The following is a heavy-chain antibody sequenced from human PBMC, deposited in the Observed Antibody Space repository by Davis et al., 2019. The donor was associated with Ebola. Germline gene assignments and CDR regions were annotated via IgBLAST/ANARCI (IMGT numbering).Heavy chain of an antibody. J-gene: IGHJ6*04. CDR2: ISGSGGST. CDR3: ARESGEVVVVAAMRYYYGMDV. D-gene: IGHD2-15*01. CDR1: GFTFSSYA. V-gene: IGHV3-23*01. Sequence: GESLKISCAASGFTFSSYAMSWVRQAPGKGLEWVSAISGSGGSTYYADSVKGRFTISRDNSKNTLYLQMNSLRAEDTAVYYCARESGEVVVVAAMRYYYGMDVWGKGTTVTVSS.